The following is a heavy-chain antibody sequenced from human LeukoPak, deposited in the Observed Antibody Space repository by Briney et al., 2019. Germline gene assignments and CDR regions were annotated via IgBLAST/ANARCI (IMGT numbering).Heavy chain of an antibody. V-gene: IGHV6-1*01. CDR1: GDSVSSNSVT. Sequence: SQTLSLTCAISGDSVSSNSVTWHWVRQSPSRGLEWLGRTYYRSTWYNDYAVSVRGRITVNPDTSKNQFSLHLNSVTPEDTAVYYCARRLTQYDCFDPWGQGILVTVSS. CDR3: ARRLTQYDCFDP. D-gene: IGHD2-2*01. CDR2: TYYRSTWYN. J-gene: IGHJ5*02.